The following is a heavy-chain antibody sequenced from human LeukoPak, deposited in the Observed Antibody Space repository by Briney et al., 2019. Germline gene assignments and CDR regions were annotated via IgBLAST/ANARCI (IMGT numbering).Heavy chain of an antibody. CDR2: LYESGTT. CDR1: GGSISSYS. J-gene: IGHJ3*02. Sequence: PSETLSPSCSVSGGSISSYSRSWIRQPPGKGLEWIGYLYESGTTNYKASLKSRVTMSVDTSKNHFSLRLSSVTAADTAVYYCATQELVPAALNAFDIWGQGTRVTVSS. CDR3: ATQELVPAALNAFDI. D-gene: IGHD2-2*01. V-gene: IGHV4-59*08.